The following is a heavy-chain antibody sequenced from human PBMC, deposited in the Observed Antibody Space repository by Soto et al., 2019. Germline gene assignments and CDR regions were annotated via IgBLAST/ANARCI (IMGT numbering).Heavy chain of an antibody. J-gene: IGHJ6*02. D-gene: IGHD1-1*01. CDR3: ARVLRDDDYYYGMDV. CDR2: INPNSGGT. V-gene: IGHV1-2*04. Sequence: ASVKVSCKASGYTFTGYYMHWVRQAPGQGLEWMGWINPNSGGTNYAQKFQGWVTMTRDTSISTAYMELSRLRSDDTAVYYCARVLRDDDYYYGMDVWGQGTTVTV. CDR1: GYTFTGYY.